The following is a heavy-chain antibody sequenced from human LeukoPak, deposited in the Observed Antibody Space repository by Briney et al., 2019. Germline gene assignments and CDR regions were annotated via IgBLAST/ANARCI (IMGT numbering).Heavy chain of an antibody. J-gene: IGHJ4*02. CDR2: ISYDGSNK. Sequence: GGSLRLSCAASGFTFSRYAMHWVRQAPGKGLEWVAVISYDGSNKYYADSVKGRFTISRDNSKNTLYLQMNSLRAEDTAVYYCARGGSTAMDYWGQGTLVTVSS. D-gene: IGHD5/OR15-5a*01. CDR3: ARGGSTAMDY. V-gene: IGHV3-30*04. CDR1: GFTFSRYA.